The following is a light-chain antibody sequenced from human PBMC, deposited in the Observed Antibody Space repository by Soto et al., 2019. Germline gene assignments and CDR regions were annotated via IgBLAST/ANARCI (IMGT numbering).Light chain of an antibody. CDR2: GAS. V-gene: IGKV3-20*01. J-gene: IGKJ1*01. CDR1: QSVGGNY. CDR3: HHYGEAPWT. Sequence: DIVLTQSPGTLSLSPGERATLSCRASQSVGGNYLAWYQQKPGQAPRVLIYGASSRATGISDRFSGSGSGTDFTLSISRLEREAFAVSYCHHYGEAPWTCGQGTMV.